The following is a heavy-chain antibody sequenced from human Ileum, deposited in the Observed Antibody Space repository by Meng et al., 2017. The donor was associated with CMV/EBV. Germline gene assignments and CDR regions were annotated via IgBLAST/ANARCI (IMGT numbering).Heavy chain of an antibody. D-gene: IGHD2-2*01. CDR2: IIPILGIA. J-gene: IGHJ5*02. CDR3: ARGSYCSSTSCRNWFDP. V-gene: IGHV1-69*10. Sequence: SSVKVSCKASGGTFSSYAISWVRQAPGQGLDWMGGIIPILGIANDAQKFQGRVTITADKSTSTAYMELSSLRSEDTAVYYCARGSYCSSTSCRNWFDPWGQGTLVTVSS. CDR1: GGTFSSYA.